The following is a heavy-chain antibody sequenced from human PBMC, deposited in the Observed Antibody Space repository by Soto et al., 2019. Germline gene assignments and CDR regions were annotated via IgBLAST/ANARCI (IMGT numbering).Heavy chain of an antibody. CDR1: GGSINNGYW. Sequence: QVHLQESGPGLVKPSGTLSLTCGVSGGSINNGYWWTWVRQPPGKGLEWIGEKHHSGSTNYNLSLKSRVSISLDKSMNQFSLILSSVTAADTAVYYCAYSSGWWRLDVWGQGTTVTVSS. D-gene: IGHD6-19*01. J-gene: IGHJ6*02. V-gene: IGHV4-4*02. CDR2: KHHSGST. CDR3: AYSSGWWRLDV.